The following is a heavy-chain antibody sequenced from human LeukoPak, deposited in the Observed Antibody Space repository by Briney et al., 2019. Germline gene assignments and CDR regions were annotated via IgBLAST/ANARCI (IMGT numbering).Heavy chain of an antibody. CDR2: IYTSGST. Sequence: SETLSLTCTVSGGSISSYYWSWIRQPPGKGLEWIGYIYTSGSTNYNPSLKSRVTISVDTSKNQFSLKLSSVTAADTAVYYCARRDIVATIRIWGQGTLVTVSS. J-gene: IGHJ4*02. CDR3: ARRDIVATIRI. V-gene: IGHV4-4*09. D-gene: IGHD5-12*01. CDR1: GGSISSYY.